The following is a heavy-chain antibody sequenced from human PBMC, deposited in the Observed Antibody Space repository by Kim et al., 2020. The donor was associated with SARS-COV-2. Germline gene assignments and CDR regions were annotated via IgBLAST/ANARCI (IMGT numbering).Heavy chain of an antibody. CDR3: VRDMYYYDSSGFRRGPFDY. CDR2: ISVGSSYI. J-gene: IGHJ4*02. V-gene: IGHV3-21*01. D-gene: IGHD3-22*01. Sequence: GGSLRPSCAASGFTFSSYNMNWVRQAPGKGLEWVSSISVGSSYISYADSVRGRFTISRDNAKNSLYLQLNSLRAEDTAVYYCVRDMYYYDSSGFRRGPFDYWGQGTLVTVSS. CDR1: GFTFSSYN.